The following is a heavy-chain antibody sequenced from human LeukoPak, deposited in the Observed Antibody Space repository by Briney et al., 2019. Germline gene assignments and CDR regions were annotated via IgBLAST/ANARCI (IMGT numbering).Heavy chain of an antibody. J-gene: IGHJ6*04. D-gene: IGHD2-2*01. CDR2: ISCSGCST. CDR3: AKDQSRVQAAMPDYYSSAMDV. CDR1: GFTFSSYS. V-gene: IGHV3-23*01. Sequence: GVSLRLSCAASGFTFSSYSMSWVRQAPGKGLEWVSAISCSGCSTYYADSVRGRFTISRDNSKNTLYLHMNSLRAEDPAVYYCAKDQSRVQAAMPDYYSSAMDVWGKGTTVTVSS.